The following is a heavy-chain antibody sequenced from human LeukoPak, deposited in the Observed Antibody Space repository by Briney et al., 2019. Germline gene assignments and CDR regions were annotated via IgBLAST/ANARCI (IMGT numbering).Heavy chain of an antibody. CDR3: ARGGCSSTSCYVPGAEIDY. V-gene: IGHV4-59*12. Sequence: PSETLSLTCTVSGGSIRSYYWSWIRQPPGKGLEWIGYIYYSGSTNYNPSLKSRVSISVDTSKNQFSLKLSSVTAADTAVYYCARGGCSSTSCYVPGAEIDYWGQGTLVTVSS. D-gene: IGHD2-2*01. CDR2: IYYSGST. CDR1: GGSIRSYY. J-gene: IGHJ4*02.